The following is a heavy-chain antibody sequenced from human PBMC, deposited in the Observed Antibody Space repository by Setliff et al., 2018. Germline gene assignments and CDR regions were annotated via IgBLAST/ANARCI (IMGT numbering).Heavy chain of an antibody. Sequence: SVKVSCKASGYTFTGYYMHWVRQAPGQGLEWMGWINPNSGGTNYAQKFQGWVTMTRDTSISTAYMELSRLRSDDTAVYYCARGPRITIFGVVSLSLYGMDVWGQGTTVTAP. D-gene: IGHD3-3*01. CDR2: INPNSGGT. J-gene: IGHJ6*02. CDR1: GYTFTGYY. V-gene: IGHV1-2*04. CDR3: ARGPRITIFGVVSLSLYGMDV.